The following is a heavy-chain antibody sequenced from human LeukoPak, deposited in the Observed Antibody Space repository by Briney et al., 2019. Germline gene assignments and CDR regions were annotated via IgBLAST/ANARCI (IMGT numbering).Heavy chain of an antibody. V-gene: IGHV4-39*07. CDR1: GGSISSSSYY. D-gene: IGHD3-10*01. CDR2: IYYSGST. CDR3: ARIPYGSGSYYLDY. J-gene: IGHJ4*02. Sequence: SETLSLTCTVSGGSISSSSYYWGWIRQPPGKGLEWIGSIYYSGSTYYNPSLKSRVTISVDTSKNQFSLKLSSVTAADTAVYYCARIPYGSGSYYLDYWGQGTLVTVSS.